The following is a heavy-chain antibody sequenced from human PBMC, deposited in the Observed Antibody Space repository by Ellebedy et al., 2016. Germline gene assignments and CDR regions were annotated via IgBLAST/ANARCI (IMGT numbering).Heavy chain of an antibody. D-gene: IGHD6-13*01. V-gene: IGHV1-2*02. CDR3: ARGSLDGVLPQQLVTFDY. CDR2: INPNSGGT. Sequence: ASVKVSCXASGYTFTGYYMHWVRQAPGQGLEWMGWINPNSGGTNYAQKFQGRVTMTRDTSTSTVYMELSSLRSEDTAVYYCARGSLDGVLPQQLVTFDYWGQGTLVTVSS. J-gene: IGHJ4*02. CDR1: GYTFTGYY.